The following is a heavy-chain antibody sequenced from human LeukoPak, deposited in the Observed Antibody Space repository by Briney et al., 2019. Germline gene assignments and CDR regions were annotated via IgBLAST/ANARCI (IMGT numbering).Heavy chain of an antibody. CDR1: GFTFSSYG. Sequence: GGSLGLSCAASGFTFSSYGMHWVRQAPGKGLEWVAVIWYDGSNKYYADSVKGRFTISRDNSKNTLYLQMNSLRAEDTAVYYCARDSRIVGATTNYFDYWGQGTLVTVSS. D-gene: IGHD1-26*01. V-gene: IGHV3-33*01. J-gene: IGHJ4*02. CDR2: IWYDGSNK. CDR3: ARDSRIVGATTNYFDY.